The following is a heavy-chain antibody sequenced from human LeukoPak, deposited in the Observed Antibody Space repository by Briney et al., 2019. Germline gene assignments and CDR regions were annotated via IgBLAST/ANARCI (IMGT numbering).Heavy chain of an antibody. Sequence: SETLSLTCTVSGGSIRNSNYYWGWIRQPPGKGLEWIGSNSGSTNYKPSLRSRVTISIDTSKNQFSLKVNSVTAADTAVYYCARHDGSYYTYNFDYSGQGTLVTVSS. CDR3: ARHDGSYYTYNFDY. V-gene: IGHV4-39*01. CDR1: GGSIRNSNYY. J-gene: IGHJ4*02. CDR2: NSGST. D-gene: IGHD3-22*01.